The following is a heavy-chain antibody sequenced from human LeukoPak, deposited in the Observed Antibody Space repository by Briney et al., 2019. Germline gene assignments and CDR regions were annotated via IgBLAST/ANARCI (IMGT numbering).Heavy chain of an antibody. CDR2: ISGRDDST. Sequence: GGSLRLSCEASGFTFSTYAMSWVRQAPGKGLEWVSTISGRDDSTYYTDSVKGRFTVSRDNPKNTLYLHMNSLRGEDTAVYFCAKPLVAVAGGDYDYWGEGTLVIVSS. CDR3: AKPLVAVAGGDYDY. V-gene: IGHV3-23*01. D-gene: IGHD6-19*01. CDR1: GFTFSTYA. J-gene: IGHJ4*02.